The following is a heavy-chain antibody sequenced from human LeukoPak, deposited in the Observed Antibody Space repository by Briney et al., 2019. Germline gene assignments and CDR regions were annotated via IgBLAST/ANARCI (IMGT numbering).Heavy chain of an antibody. V-gene: IGHV3-23*01. J-gene: IGHJ6*04. CDR3: AKDYDWGELRFLEWFDV. D-gene: IGHD3-3*01. CDR2: ITGGADST. CDR1: GFTFNNYP. Sequence: QPGGSLRLSCAGSGFTFNNYPISWVRQTPGKGLEWVSAITGGADSTYYADSVKGRFTISRDNSRNTLFLEMSSLRAEDTAIYYCAKDYDWGELRFLEWFDVWGKGTTVTVSS.